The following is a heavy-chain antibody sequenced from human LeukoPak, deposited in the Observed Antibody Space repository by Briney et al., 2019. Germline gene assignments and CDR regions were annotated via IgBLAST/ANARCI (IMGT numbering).Heavy chain of an antibody. D-gene: IGHD2-21*02. V-gene: IGHV3-53*01. CDR3: AKDEVTSGGGLAS. Sequence: GGSLRLSCAASGFTVSGTHMSWVRQAPGKGLEWVSAMYTGGTTYYADSVKGRFTISRDNSKNTLYLHMNSLRAEDTAVYYGAKDEVTSGGGLASWGQGTLVTVSS. J-gene: IGHJ4*02. CDR1: GFTVSGTH. CDR2: MYTGGTT.